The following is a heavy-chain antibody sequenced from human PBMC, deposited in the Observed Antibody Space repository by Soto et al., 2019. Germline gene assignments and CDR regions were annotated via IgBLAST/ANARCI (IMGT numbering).Heavy chain of an antibody. D-gene: IGHD3-3*01. CDR2: INSDGSST. Sequence: PGGSLRLSCAASGFTFSTYWMSWVRQAPGKGLVWVSRINSDGSSTNYADSVKGRFTISRDNAKNTLYLQMNSLRADDTAVYYCARDSSPYYDFWSGFYTYFDYWGQGALVTVSS. CDR1: GFTFSTYW. J-gene: IGHJ4*02. CDR3: ARDSSPYYDFWSGFYTYFDY. V-gene: IGHV3-74*01.